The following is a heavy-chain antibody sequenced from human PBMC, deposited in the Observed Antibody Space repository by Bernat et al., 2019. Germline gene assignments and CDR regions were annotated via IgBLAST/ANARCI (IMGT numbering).Heavy chain of an antibody. D-gene: IGHD2-21*01. CDR1: GYSFTSNW. J-gene: IGHJ6*03. Sequence: EVQLVQSGAEVKKPGESLRISCKGSGYSFTSNWISWVRQMPGKGLEWMGRIDPSDSYTNYSPSFQGHVTISADKSISTAYLQWSSLKASDTAMYYCAKPAYCGGDCSYYYYYMDVWDKGTTVTVSS. CDR3: AKPAYCGGDCSYYYYYMDV. CDR2: IDPSDSYT. V-gene: IGHV5-10-1*03.